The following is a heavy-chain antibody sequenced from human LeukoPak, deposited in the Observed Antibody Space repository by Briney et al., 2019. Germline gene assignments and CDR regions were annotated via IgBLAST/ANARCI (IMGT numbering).Heavy chain of an antibody. CDR3: ARDQYDTWSRRGNFDS. D-gene: IGHD3-3*01. Sequence: GESLRLSCAASGFIFSKYWMDWVRQVPGKGLEWVANMKGDGSEIYYVDSVKGRFTISRDNTKNSLYLQMNSLRAEDTAVFYCARDQYDTWSRRGNFDSWGQGTLVIVSS. J-gene: IGHJ4*02. CDR1: GFIFSKYW. V-gene: IGHV3-7*03. CDR2: MKGDGSEI.